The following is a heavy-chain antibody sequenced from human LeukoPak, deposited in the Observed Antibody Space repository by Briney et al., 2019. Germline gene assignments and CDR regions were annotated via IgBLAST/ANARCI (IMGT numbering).Heavy chain of an antibody. CDR3: ARDGIAAADDAFDI. J-gene: IGHJ3*02. D-gene: IGHD6-13*01. Sequence: ASVKVSCKASGGAFSSYAISWVRQAPGQGLKWMGGIIPIFGTANYAQKFQGRVTITADKSTSTAYMELSSLRSEDTAVYYCARDGIAAADDAFDIWGQGTMVTVSS. CDR1: GGAFSSYA. CDR2: IIPIFGTA. V-gene: IGHV1-69*06.